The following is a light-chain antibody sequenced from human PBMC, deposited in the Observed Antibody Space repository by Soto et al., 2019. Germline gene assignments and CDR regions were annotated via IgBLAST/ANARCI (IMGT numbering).Light chain of an antibody. CDR3: CSYAGRSTWDVV. J-gene: IGLJ2*01. V-gene: IGLV2-23*02. CDR2: EVI. CDR1: SGDVGSYIL. Sequence: QSALTQPASVSGSPGQSITISCTGTSGDVGSYILVSWIQQFPGKAPKLMIYEVIRRPSGVSDRGSDSGKTASLTISGLQAEDETDYYCCSYAGRSTWDVVFGGGTKLTVL.